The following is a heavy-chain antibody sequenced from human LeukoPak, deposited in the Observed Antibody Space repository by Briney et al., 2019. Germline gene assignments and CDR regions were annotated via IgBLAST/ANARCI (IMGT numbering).Heavy chain of an antibody. CDR3: ARVLRGYTSDKF. D-gene: IGHD5-18*01. J-gene: IGHJ4*02. V-gene: IGHV3-30*02. Sequence: TGGSLRLSCAASGFTFSSYGMHWVRQAPGKGLEWVAFIRYDGSNKYYADSVKGRFTISRDNSKNTLYLQMNSLRVEDTAVYYCARVLRGYTSDKFWGQGTLVTVSS. CDR1: GFTFSSYG. CDR2: IRYDGSNK.